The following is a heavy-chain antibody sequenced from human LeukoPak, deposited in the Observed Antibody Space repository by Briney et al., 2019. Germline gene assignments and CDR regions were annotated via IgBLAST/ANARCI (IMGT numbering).Heavy chain of an antibody. V-gene: IGHV3-7*01. CDR2: IKRGGSEK. Sequence: GGSLRLSCAVSGFTLSSYAMHWVRQAPGKGLEWVANIKRGGSEKYYVYSVKGRFTMSRDNANNAAYLQMNSLRAEDTAVYYCARDWNYGSGSPYPGDYWGQGTLVTVSS. D-gene: IGHD3-10*01. CDR1: GFTLSSYA. CDR3: ARDWNYGSGSPYPGDY. J-gene: IGHJ4*02.